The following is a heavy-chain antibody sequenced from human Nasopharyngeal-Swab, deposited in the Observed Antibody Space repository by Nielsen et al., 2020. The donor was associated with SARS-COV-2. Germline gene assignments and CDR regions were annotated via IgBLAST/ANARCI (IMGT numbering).Heavy chain of an antibody. Sequence: ASVKVSCKASGYTFTSYYMHWVRPAPGQGLEWMGIINPSGGSTSYAQKFQGRVTMTRDTSTSTVYMELSSLRSEDKAVYYCARDDDFWSGYYYGMDVWGQGTTVTVSS. CDR2: INPSGGST. D-gene: IGHD3-3*01. CDR1: GYTFTSYY. CDR3: ARDDDFWSGYYYGMDV. V-gene: IGHV1-46*01. J-gene: IGHJ6*02.